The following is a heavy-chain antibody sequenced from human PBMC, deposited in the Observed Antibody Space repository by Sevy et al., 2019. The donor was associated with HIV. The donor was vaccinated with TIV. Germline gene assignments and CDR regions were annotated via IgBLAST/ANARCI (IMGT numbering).Heavy chain of an antibody. Sequence: GGSLRLSCAASGFTFSDYYMSWIRQAPGKGLEWVSYFSSSGSTIYYADSVKGRFTISRDNAKNSLYLQMNSLRAEDTAVYYCARKVPGQWLATFDYWGQGTLVTVSS. V-gene: IGHV3-11*01. D-gene: IGHD6-19*01. CDR2: FSSSGSTI. CDR1: GFTFSDYY. CDR3: ARKVPGQWLATFDY. J-gene: IGHJ4*02.